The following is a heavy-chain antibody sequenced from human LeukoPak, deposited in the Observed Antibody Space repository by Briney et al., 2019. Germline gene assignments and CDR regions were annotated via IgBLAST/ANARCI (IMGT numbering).Heavy chain of an antibody. D-gene: IGHD2/OR15-2a*01. J-gene: IGHJ4*02. CDR1: GSTFTDLS. CDR3: ATDFYRGRQFDY. CDR2: FDPEDVET. V-gene: IGHV1-24*01. Sequence: ASVKVSCKVSGSTFTDLSMNWVRQAPGKGLEWMGGFDPEDVETIYAQKFQGGVTMTEDTSTETAYMELTSLRPEDTAVYYCATDFYRGRQFDYWGQGTLVTVSS.